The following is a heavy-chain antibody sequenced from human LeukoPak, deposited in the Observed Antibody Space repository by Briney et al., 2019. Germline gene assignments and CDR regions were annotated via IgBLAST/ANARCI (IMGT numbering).Heavy chain of an antibody. D-gene: IGHD2/OR15-2a*01. J-gene: IGHJ6*03. CDR3: ARDLSHRRVSDKNYYMDV. V-gene: IGHV1-46*01. CDR2: INPGGGTT. Sequence: ASVKVSCKASGYTFTSYYMHWVRQAPGQGLEWMGIINPGGGTTSCAQKFQGRVTMTRDMSTSSFYMDLSSLRSEDTAVYYCARDLSHRRVSDKNYYMDVWGKGTTVTVSS. CDR1: GYTFTSYY.